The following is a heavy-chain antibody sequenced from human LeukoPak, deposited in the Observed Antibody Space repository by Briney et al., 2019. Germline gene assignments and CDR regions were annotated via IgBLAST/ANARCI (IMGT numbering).Heavy chain of an antibody. CDR2: IYSSGST. CDR3: ARNYDNSGYTAFGY. CDR1: GGSISSYY. V-gene: IGHV4-59*01. Sequence: SQTLSLTCTVSGGSISSYYWGWIRQSPGKGLELIGHIYSSGSTNYNPSLKSRVTISIDTSKNQFSLKLSSVTAADTALYYCARNYDNSGYTAFGYWGRGTLVTVSS. D-gene: IGHD3-22*01. J-gene: IGHJ4*02.